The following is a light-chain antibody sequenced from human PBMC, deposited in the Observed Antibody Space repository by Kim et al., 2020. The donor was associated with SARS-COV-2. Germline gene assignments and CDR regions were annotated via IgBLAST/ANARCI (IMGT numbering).Light chain of an antibody. CDR1: QSVSSN. J-gene: IGKJ4*01. V-gene: IGKV3-15*01. CDR2: AAS. Sequence: SLSPGERATRSCRASQSVSSNLAWYQQKPGQAPRLLIYAASTRATGIPARFSGSGSGTEFTLTISSLQSEDFAVYYCQQYDIWPLTFGGGTKLEI. CDR3: QQYDIWPLT.